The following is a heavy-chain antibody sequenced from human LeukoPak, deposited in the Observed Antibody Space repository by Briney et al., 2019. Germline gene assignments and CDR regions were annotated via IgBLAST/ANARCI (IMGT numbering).Heavy chain of an antibody. CDR1: GDSFIGSY. CDR2: IYYSVDT. Sequence: PSDTLSLTCTVSGDSFIGSYWSWIRQAPGKGLEWIGYIYYSVDTTYNPSLQSRVTISADISKKQFSLRLTSVTAADTAVYYRARRRYFDSSGYNPTYYFDFWGQGIQVTVSS. CDR3: ARRRYFDSSGYNPTYYFDF. J-gene: IGHJ4*02. V-gene: IGHV4-59*07. D-gene: IGHD3-22*01.